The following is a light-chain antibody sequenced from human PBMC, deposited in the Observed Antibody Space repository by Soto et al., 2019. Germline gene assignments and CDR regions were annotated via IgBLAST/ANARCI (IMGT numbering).Light chain of an antibody. CDR1: SSDVGGYNY. CDR3: SSYTSNYV. V-gene: IGLV2-14*01. J-gene: IGLJ1*01. CDR2: DVS. Sequence: LTQPASVSGSPGQSITISCTGTSSDVGGYNYVSWYQQHPGKAPKLMIYDVSNRPSGVSNRFSGSKSGNTASLTISGLQAEDEADYYCSSYTSNYVFGTGTKVTVL.